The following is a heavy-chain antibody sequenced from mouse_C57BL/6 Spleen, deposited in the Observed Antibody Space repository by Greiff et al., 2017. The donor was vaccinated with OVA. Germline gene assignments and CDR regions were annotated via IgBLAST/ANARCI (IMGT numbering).Heavy chain of an antibody. D-gene: IGHD1-1*01. CDR1: GFTFSSYG. CDR3: ARDAVVATRYFDV. J-gene: IGHJ1*03. V-gene: IGHV5-6*01. Sequence: EVHLVESGGDLVKPGGSLKLSCAASGFTFSSYGMSWVRQTPDKRLEWVATISSGGSYTYYPDSVKGRFTISRDNAKNTLYLQMSSLKSEDTAMYYCARDAVVATRYFDVWGTGTTVTVSS. CDR2: ISSGGSYT.